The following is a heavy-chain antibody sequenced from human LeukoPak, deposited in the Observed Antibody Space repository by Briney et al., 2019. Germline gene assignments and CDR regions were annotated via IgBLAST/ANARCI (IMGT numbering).Heavy chain of an antibody. Sequence: GGSLRLSCAASGFTFSSYSMNWVRQAPGKGLEWVSSISSSSSYIYHADPVKGRFTISRDNAKNSLYLQMNSLRAEDTAVYYCARNNDYWGQGTLVTVSS. J-gene: IGHJ4*02. CDR3: ARNNDY. CDR1: GFTFSSYS. V-gene: IGHV3-21*01. CDR2: ISSSSSYI.